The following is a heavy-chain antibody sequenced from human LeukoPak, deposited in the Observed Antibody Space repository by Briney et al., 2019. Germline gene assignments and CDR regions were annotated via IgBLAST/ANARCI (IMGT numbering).Heavy chain of an antibody. CDR2: IYYSGST. CDR1: SGSISSSSYY. D-gene: IGHD3-22*01. CDR3: ASGVDSSGGVDY. J-gene: IGHJ4*02. Sequence: PSETLSLTCTVSSGSISSSSYYWGWIRQPPGKGLEWIGSIYYSGSTYYNPSLKSRVTISVDTSKNQFSLKLSSVTAADTAVYYCASGVDSSGGVDYWGQGTLVTVSS. V-gene: IGHV4-39*01.